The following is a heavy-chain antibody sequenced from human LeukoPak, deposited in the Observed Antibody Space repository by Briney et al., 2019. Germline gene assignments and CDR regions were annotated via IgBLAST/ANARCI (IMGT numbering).Heavy chain of an antibody. CDR3: AREADIVSFDL. D-gene: IGHD3-16*02. J-gene: IGHJ2*01. Sequence: ASVKVSCKASGYTFTGNHVHWVRQAPGEGLEWMGWIDPKSGDTKYAQKFQDRVAMTSDTSISTAYMELSGRRSDDTAVYFCAREADIVSFDLWGRGTLVTVSP. V-gene: IGHV1-2*02. CDR1: GYTFTGNH. CDR2: IDPKSGDT.